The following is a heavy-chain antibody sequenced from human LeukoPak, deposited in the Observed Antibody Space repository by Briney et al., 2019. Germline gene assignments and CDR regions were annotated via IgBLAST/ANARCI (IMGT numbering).Heavy chain of an antibody. J-gene: IGHJ4*02. CDR2: INEHGSEE. D-gene: IGHD3-22*01. CDR1: GFAFSSSW. Sequence: GGSLRLSCSASGFAFSSSWMSWVRQAPGKGLQWVATINEHGSEELYVDSVKGRFTISRDNAKNSLYLQMNSLRAEDTAVFYRARNYYYDTHDYWGQGILVTVSS. CDR3: ARNYYYDTHDY. V-gene: IGHV3-7*03.